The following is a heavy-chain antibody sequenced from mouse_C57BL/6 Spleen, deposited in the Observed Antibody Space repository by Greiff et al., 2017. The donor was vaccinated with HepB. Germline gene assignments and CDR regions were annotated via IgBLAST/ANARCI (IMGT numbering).Heavy chain of an antibody. D-gene: IGHD1-1*01. J-gene: IGHJ3*01. Sequence: ESGPGLVKPSQSLSLTCSVTGYSITSGYYWNWIRQFPGNKLEWMGYISYDGSTNYNPSLKNRISITRDTSKNQFFLKLNSVTTEDTATYYCASDYYGSSYAWFAYWGQGTLVTVSA. CDR1: GYSITSGYY. CDR2: ISYDGST. V-gene: IGHV3-6*01. CDR3: ASDYYGSSYAWFAY.